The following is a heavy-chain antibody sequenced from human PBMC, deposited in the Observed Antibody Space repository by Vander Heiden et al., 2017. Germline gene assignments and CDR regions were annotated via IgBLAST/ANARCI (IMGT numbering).Heavy chain of an antibody. J-gene: IGHJ6*02. V-gene: IGHV3-30*01. CDR3: ARELGYSYGPPLAPLGMDV. Sequence: QVQLVESGGGVVQPGRSLRLSCAASGFTFRSYAMHWVRQAPGKGREWVAVISYDGSNKYYADSVKGRFTISRDNAKNTLYLQMNSLRAEDTAVYYCARELGYSYGPPLAPLGMDVWGQGTTVTVSS. CDR2: ISYDGSNK. D-gene: IGHD5-18*01. CDR1: GFTFRSYA.